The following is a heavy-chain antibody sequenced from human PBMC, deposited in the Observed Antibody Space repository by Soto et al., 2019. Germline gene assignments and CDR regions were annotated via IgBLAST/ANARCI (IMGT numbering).Heavy chain of an antibody. J-gene: IGHJ6*02. Sequence: ASVKVSCKASGYTFTSYGISWVRQAPGQGLEWMGWISAYNGNTNYAQKLQGRVTMTTDTSTSTAYMELRSLRSDDTAVYYCARDLFGGSSWYIVGYYYGMDVWGQGTTVTVSS. CDR1: GYTFTSYG. CDR3: ARDLFGGSSWYIVGYYYGMDV. D-gene: IGHD6-13*01. V-gene: IGHV1-18*01. CDR2: ISAYNGNT.